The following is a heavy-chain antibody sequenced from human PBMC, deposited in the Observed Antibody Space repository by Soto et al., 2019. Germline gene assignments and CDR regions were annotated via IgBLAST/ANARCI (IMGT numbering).Heavy chain of an antibody. Sequence: EVPLLESGGGLVQPGGSLRLYCAASGFTFSSDAVRWVRQAPVKGLEWVSAISGSGGSTYYADSVKGRFTISRDNSKNTLYLQMNSLRAEDTAVYYCARRGSGSYYNYWGQGTLVTVSS. J-gene: IGHJ4*02. CDR3: ARRGSGSYYNY. CDR2: ISGSGGST. V-gene: IGHV3-23*01. CDR1: GFTFSSDA. D-gene: IGHD1-26*01.